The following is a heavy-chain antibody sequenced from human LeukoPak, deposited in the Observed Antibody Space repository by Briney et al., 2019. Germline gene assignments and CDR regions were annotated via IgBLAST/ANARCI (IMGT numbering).Heavy chain of an antibody. CDR3: ARGAAAAPNWYFDL. D-gene: IGHD6-13*01. CDR1: GGSISSSSYY. Sequence: SETLSLTCTVSGGSISSSSYYWSWIRQPPGKGLEWIGYIYYSGSTNYNPSLKSRVTISVDTSKNQFSLKLSSVTAADTAVYYCARGAAAAPNWYFDLWGRGTLVTVSS. CDR2: IYYSGST. J-gene: IGHJ2*01. V-gene: IGHV4-61*01.